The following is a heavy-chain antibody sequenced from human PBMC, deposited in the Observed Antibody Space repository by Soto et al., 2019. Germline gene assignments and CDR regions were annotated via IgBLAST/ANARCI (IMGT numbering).Heavy chain of an antibody. J-gene: IGHJ4*02. V-gene: IGHV3-21*01. CDR3: ARELTGWYPGPGYFDY. CDR1: GFTFSSYS. D-gene: IGHD6-19*01. CDR2: ISSSSRYI. Sequence: EVQLVESGGGLVKPGGSLRLSCAASGFTFSSYSMNWVRQAPGKGLEWVSSISSSSRYIYYADSVKGRFTISRDNAQNSQYLQMDSLRAEDTAVYYCARELTGWYPGPGYFDYWGQGTLVTVSS.